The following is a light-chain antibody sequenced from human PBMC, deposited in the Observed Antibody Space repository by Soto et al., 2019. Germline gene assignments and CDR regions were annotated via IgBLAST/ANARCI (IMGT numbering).Light chain of an antibody. J-gene: IGLJ3*02. Sequence: QSVLTQPPSASGTPGQRVTISCSGSSSNIGSNTVNWYQQLPGTAPKLLIYSNNHRPSGVPDRFSGSKSGTSASLVISGLQSEDEADYYCAAWDDSLNGAGVFGGGTKLTVL. CDR2: SNN. V-gene: IGLV1-44*01. CDR3: AAWDDSLNGAGV. CDR1: SSNIGSNT.